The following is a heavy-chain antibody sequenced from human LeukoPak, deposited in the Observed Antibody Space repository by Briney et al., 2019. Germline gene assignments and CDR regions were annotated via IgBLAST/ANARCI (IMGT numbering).Heavy chain of an antibody. Sequence: GESLKISCKGSGYSFTSYWIGWVRQMPGKGLEWMGIIYPGDSDTRYSPSFQGQVTISADKSISTAYLQWSSLKASDTAMYYRARHRWSDKYQHYYYYYGMDIWGQGTTVTVSS. D-gene: IGHD4-23*01. CDR2: IYPGDSDT. J-gene: IGHJ6*02. V-gene: IGHV5-51*01. CDR3: ARHRWSDKYQHYYYYYGMDI. CDR1: GYSFTSYW.